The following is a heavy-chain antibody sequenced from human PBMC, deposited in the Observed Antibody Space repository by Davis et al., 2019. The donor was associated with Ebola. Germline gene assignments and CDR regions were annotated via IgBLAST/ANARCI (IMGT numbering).Heavy chain of an antibody. CDR3: ARGGGSTQSGIDY. CDR2: VSYDGSNK. D-gene: IGHD3-10*01. J-gene: IGHJ4*02. Sequence: PGGSLRLSCAASGFTFSDYSMHWVRQAPGKGLEWVAVVSYDGSNKYYADSVKGRFTISRDNSKNTLYLQMNSLRAEDTAMYYCARGGGSTQSGIDYWGQGTLVTVSS. CDR1: GFTFSDYS. V-gene: IGHV3-30*04.